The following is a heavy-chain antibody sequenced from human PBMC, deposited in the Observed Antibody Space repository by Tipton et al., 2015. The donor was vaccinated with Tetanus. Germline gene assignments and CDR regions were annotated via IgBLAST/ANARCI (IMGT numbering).Heavy chain of an antibody. CDR3: ARDRGDFIFYGLDV. V-gene: IGHV1-2*02. CDR1: GYTFTGYY. J-gene: IGHJ6*02. Sequence: QLVQSGAEVKKPGASVKVSCKASGYTFTGYYIYWVRQAPGQGLEWMGWIDTNSGGTVYAQKFQGRVPMTRDTSISTAYMELRSLRSDDTAVYYCARDRGDFIFYGLDVWGPGPTVTVS. D-gene: IGHD2-21*01. CDR2: IDTNSGGT.